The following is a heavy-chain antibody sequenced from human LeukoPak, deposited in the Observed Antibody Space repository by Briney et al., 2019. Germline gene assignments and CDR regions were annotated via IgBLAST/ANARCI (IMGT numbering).Heavy chain of an antibody. D-gene: IGHD6-13*01. V-gene: IGHV1-58*01. J-gene: IGHJ4*02. CDR1: GFTFTSSA. Sequence: SVKVSCKASGFTFTSSAVQWVRQVRGQRLEWIGWIVVGSGNTNYAQKFQERVTITRDMSTSTAYMELSSLRSEDTAVYYCAADDSSGWYDPLGYWGQGTLVAVSS. CDR3: AADDSSGWYDPLGY. CDR2: IVVGSGNT.